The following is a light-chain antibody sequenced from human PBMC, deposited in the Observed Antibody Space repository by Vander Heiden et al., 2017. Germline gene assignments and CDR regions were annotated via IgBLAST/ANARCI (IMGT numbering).Light chain of an antibody. V-gene: IGKV3D-15*01. J-gene: IGKJ4*01. CDR3: QQYNQWPLT. CDR2: GAS. CDR1: QSVSGT. Sequence: IVMTQSPATLSVSPGERATLSCRASQSVSGTLAWYQQKPGQTPRLLIYGASPRASGIPARFSGSGSGTEFTLTISSLQSEDFAVYYCQQYNQWPLTFGGGTKLEIK.